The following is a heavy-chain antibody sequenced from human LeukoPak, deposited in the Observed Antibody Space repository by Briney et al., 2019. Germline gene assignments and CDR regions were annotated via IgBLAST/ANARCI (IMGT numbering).Heavy chain of an antibody. CDR3: ARGPLGPQYFDL. V-gene: IGHV4-30-2*01. CDR2: IYHTGST. Sequence: ASETLSLTCAVSGGSVSNGAYSWNWIRQPPGKGLEWIGYIYHTGSTYYNPSLKNRVTVSVDTSKNQFSLKLSSVTAADTAVYYCARGPLGPQYFDLWGRSTLVTVSS. CDR1: GGSVSNGAYS. J-gene: IGHJ2*01. D-gene: IGHD3-16*01.